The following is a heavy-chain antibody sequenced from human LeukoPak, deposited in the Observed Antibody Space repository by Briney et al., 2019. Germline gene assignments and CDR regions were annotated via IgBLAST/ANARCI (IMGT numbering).Heavy chain of an antibody. CDR3: AKGPRITMIVPAGGIVDY. V-gene: IGHV3-30*02. J-gene: IGHJ4*02. CDR1: GFTFSSYG. Sequence: GGSLRLSCAASGFTFSSYGMHWVRQAPGKGLGWVAFIRYDGSNKYYAGSVKGRFTISRDNSKNTLYLQMNSLRAEDTAVYYCAKGPRITMIVPAGGIVDYWGQGTLVTVSS. CDR2: IRYDGSNK. D-gene: IGHD3-22*01.